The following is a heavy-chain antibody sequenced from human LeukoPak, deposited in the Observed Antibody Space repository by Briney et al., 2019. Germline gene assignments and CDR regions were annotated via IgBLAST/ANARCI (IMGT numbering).Heavy chain of an antibody. D-gene: IGHD3-3*01. V-gene: IGHV4-39*07. J-gene: IGHJ6*03. CDR3: ATKGTRSYYDFWSGYPLYYYYYMDV. Sequence: SETLSLTCTVSGGSISSSSYYWGWIRQPPGKWLEWIGSIYYSGSTYYNPSLKSRVTISVDTYKNQFSLKLSSVTAADTAVYYCATKGTRSYYDFWSGYPLYYYYYMDVWGKGTTVTVSS. CDR2: IYYSGST. CDR1: GGSISSSSYY.